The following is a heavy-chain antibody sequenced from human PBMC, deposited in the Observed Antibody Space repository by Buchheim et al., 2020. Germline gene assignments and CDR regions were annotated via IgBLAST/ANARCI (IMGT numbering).Heavy chain of an antibody. J-gene: IGHJ4*02. CDR1: GFTFTASW. CDR3: ADLDVY. Sequence: EVQLVASGGGLVQPGESLRLSCAASGFTFTASWMAWVRQAPGRGLEWVATINGDGSQLYYEDSVKGRFTISRDNGKGARYLQMNSLRVDDTAVYYCADLDVYWGQGTL. V-gene: IGHV3-7*01. CDR2: INGDGSQL.